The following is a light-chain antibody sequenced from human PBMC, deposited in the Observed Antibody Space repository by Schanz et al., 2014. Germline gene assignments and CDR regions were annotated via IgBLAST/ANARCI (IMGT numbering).Light chain of an antibody. V-gene: IGLV2-11*01. Sequence: QSALTQPRSVSGSPGQSVTISCTGTSSDVGGYNSVSWYQQHPGKAPKLMIYDDNKRPSGVPARFSGSKSGNTASLTISGLQADDEADYYCCSYAGAYTLRLFGGGTKLTVL. CDR3: CSYAGAYTLRL. CDR1: SSDVGGYNS. CDR2: DDN. J-gene: IGLJ2*01.